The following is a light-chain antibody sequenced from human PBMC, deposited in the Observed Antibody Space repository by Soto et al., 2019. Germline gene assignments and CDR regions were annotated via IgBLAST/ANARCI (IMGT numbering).Light chain of an antibody. V-gene: IGKV2-28*01. J-gene: IGKJ3*01. Sequence: DLVMTQSPLSLPVTPGEPASISCRSSQSLLHSNGYNYLDWYLQKPGQSPQLLIYLGSNRASGVPDRFSSSGSGTDFTLKISRVEAEDVGVYYCMQALQTRTFGPGTKVDIK. CDR1: QSLLHSNGYNY. CDR2: LGS. CDR3: MQALQTRT.